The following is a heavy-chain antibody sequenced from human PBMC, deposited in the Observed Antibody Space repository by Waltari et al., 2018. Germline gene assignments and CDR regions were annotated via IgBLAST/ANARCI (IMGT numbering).Heavy chain of an antibody. Sequence: EVQLVESGGGLVQPGESLRLSCAASGFAFVAYWLHWVRQSPGKGLEWVSRINIDGGYISYADSVKGRFTISRDNAKNRVFLQLNSVRGEDTAVYYCARKGGRGYPYGPFYYDYWGQGTLVTVSS. CDR3: ARKGGRGYPYGPFYYDY. CDR1: GFAFVAYW. D-gene: IGHD5-18*01. V-gene: IGHV3-74*01. CDR2: INIDGGYI. J-gene: IGHJ4*02.